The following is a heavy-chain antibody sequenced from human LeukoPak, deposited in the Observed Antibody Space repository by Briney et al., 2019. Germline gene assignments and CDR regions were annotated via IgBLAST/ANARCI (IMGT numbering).Heavy chain of an antibody. V-gene: IGHV3-23*01. CDR3: TKPDYGGSSISRVGCDY. J-gene: IGHJ4*02. CDR2: INGSGGST. Sequence: PGGSLRLSCAASGFTFSSYDMSWVRQAPGKGLEWVSAINGSGGSTYYADSVKGRFTISRDNSKNTLYLQMNSLRAEDTAVYYCTKPDYGGSSISRVGCDYWGQGSLVTVSS. CDR1: GFTFSSYD. D-gene: IGHD4-23*01.